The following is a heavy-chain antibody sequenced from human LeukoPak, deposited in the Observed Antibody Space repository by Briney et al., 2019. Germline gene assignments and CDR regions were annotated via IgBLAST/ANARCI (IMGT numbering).Heavy chain of an antibody. J-gene: IGHJ4*02. CDR2: ISGSGGST. Sequence: QPGGSLRLSCAASGFTFSSYAMSWVRQAPGKGLEWVSAISGSGGSTYYADSVKGRFTISRDNSKNTLYLQMNSLRAEDTAVYYCAKDAQDPSIVVVITEYFDYWGQGTLVTVSS. V-gene: IGHV3-23*01. CDR3: AKDAQDPSIVVVITEYFDY. D-gene: IGHD3-22*01. CDR1: GFTFSSYA.